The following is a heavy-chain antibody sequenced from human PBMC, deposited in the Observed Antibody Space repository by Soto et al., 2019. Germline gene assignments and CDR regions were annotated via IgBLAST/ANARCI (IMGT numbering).Heavy chain of an antibody. Sequence: GGSLRLSCAASGFTFSRSWMTWVRQAPGKGLEWVANIRQDGRESKYVDSVKGRFTISRDNAKNSLYLQMNSLRVEDTAVYYCARPKLYGEMLDVWGQGTLVTVSS. CDR1: GFTFSRSW. CDR3: ARPKLYGEMLDV. V-gene: IGHV3-7*04. D-gene: IGHD3-10*01. J-gene: IGHJ4*02. CDR2: IRQDGRES.